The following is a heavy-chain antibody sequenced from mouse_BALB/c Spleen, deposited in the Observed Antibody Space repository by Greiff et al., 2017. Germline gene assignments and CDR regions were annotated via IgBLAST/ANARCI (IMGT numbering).Heavy chain of an antibody. J-gene: IGHJ4*01. Sequence: EVQLVESGGGLVQPGGSRKLSCAASGFTFSSFGMHWVRQAPEKGLEWVAYISSGSSTIYYADTVKGRFTISRDNPKNTLFLQMTSLRSEDTAMYYCARRTTVGPSMDYWGQGTSVTVSS. V-gene: IGHV5-17*02. CDR1: GFTFSSFG. CDR2: ISSGSSTI. CDR3: ARRTTVGPSMDY. D-gene: IGHD1-1*01.